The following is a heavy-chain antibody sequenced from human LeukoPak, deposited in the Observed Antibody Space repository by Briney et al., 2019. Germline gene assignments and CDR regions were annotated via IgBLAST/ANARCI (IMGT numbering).Heavy chain of an antibody. J-gene: IGHJ4*02. Sequence: GGSLRLSCAASGFTFSGSAMHWVRQASGKGLEWVGRIRSKANSYATAYAASVKGRFTISRDDSKNTAYLQMNSLRAEDTAVYYCARVSPNTVTTLQYFDYWGQGTLVTVSS. CDR1: GFTFSGSA. CDR3: ARVSPNTVTTLQYFDY. V-gene: IGHV3-73*01. CDR2: IRSKANSYAT. D-gene: IGHD4-17*01.